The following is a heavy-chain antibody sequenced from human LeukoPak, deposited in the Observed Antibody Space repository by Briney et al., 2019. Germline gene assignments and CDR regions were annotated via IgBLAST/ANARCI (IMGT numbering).Heavy chain of an antibody. CDR3: ARRILTGPVDAFDI. Sequence: KPSETLSLTCTVSGDSISSYYWSWIRQPPGKGLEWIGYIYYSGSTNYNPSLTNYNPSLNSRVTVSVDTSKNQFSLKLSSVTAADTAVYYCARRILTGPVDAFDIWGQGTMVTVSS. CDR2: IYYSGSTNYNPSLT. CDR1: GDSISSYY. J-gene: IGHJ3*02. D-gene: IGHD3-9*01. V-gene: IGHV4-59*12.